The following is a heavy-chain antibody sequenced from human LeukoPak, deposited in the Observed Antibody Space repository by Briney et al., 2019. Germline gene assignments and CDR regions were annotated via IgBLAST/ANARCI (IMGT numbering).Heavy chain of an antibody. Sequence: SQTLSLTCVIAGDSVSSNTAAWNWIRQSPLRGLEWLGRTFYRSKWYNDYAGSVKSRITISPDTSKNHFSLHLDSVTPEDTVMYYCARDGWPAFDYWGQGSLVTVSS. CDR3: ARDGWPAFDY. D-gene: IGHD2-15*01. V-gene: IGHV6-1*01. CDR2: TFYRSKWYN. J-gene: IGHJ4*02. CDR1: GDSVSSNTAA.